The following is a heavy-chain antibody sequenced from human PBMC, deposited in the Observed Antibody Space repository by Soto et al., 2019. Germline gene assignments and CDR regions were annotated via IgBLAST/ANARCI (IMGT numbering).Heavy chain of an antibody. CDR1: ADSIKSSNYF. J-gene: IGHJ4*02. CDR2: IHSSGGT. CDR3: AHRREQQLVSPPFDY. Sequence: PSETLSLTCTVSADSIKSSNYFWGWIRQPPGKGLEFVGSIHSSGGTYYNPSLKSRVTVSVDLSNSHFSLSLKSLTATDTAVYYCAHRREQQLVSPPFDYWGQGTLVTVSS. V-gene: IGHV4-39*02. D-gene: IGHD6-13*01.